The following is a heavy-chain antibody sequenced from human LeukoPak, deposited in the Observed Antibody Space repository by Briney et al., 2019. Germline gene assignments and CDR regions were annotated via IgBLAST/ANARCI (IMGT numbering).Heavy chain of an antibody. J-gene: IGHJ3*02. Sequence: GGSLRLSCAASGFTFSSYSMNWVRQAPGKGLEWVSSISSSSSYIYYADSVRGRFTISRDNAKNSLYLQMNSLRAEDTAVYYCAREPIVVVGRYAFDIWGQGTMVTVSS. CDR2: ISSSSSYI. V-gene: IGHV3-21*01. CDR3: AREPIVVVGRYAFDI. CDR1: GFTFSSYS. D-gene: IGHD3-22*01.